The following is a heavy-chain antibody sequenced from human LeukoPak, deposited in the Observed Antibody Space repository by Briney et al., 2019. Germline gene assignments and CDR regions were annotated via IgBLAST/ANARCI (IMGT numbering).Heavy chain of an antibody. CDR3: ARRGYSYGSDSFDY. Sequence: SETLSLTCAVSGGSISSSNWWSWVRQPPGKGLEWIGEIYHSGSTNYNPSLKSRVTISVDKSKNLFSLKLSSVTAADTAVYYCARRGYSYGSDSFDYWGQGTLVTVSS. V-gene: IGHV4-4*02. CDR2: IYHSGST. D-gene: IGHD5-18*01. J-gene: IGHJ4*02. CDR1: GGSISSSNW.